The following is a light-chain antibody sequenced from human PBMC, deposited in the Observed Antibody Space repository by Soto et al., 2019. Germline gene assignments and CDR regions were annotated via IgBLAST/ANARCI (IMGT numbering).Light chain of an antibody. V-gene: IGKV3-20*01. CDR2: GAS. CDR3: QKYGSSPPVT. J-gene: IGKJ3*01. Sequence: IVLTQSPGTLSLSPGERATRSCRASQSVSSTYVAWYQQKSGQAPRLLIYGASSRATGIPDRFSGSGSGTDFTLTISRLEPEDFAVYYCQKYGSSPPVTFGPGTKVDI. CDR1: QSVSSTY.